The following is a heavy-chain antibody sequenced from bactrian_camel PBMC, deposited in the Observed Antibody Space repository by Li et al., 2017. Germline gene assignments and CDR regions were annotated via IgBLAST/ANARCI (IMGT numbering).Heavy chain of an antibody. Sequence: HVQLVESGGGSVQAGGSLRLSCVASGSYPMSACMSWFRRLPGKKREGVGAIYRGDGWLPEYADSVEGRFTISRDNAKNTLYLQMDSLKVGDTAMYYCAADVGSMSGNCQPNYWGQGTQVTVS. J-gene: IGHJ4*01. D-gene: IGHD6*01. CDR1: GSYPMSAC. CDR3: AADVGSMSGNCQPNY. V-gene: IGHV3S6*01. CDR2: IYRGDGWLP.